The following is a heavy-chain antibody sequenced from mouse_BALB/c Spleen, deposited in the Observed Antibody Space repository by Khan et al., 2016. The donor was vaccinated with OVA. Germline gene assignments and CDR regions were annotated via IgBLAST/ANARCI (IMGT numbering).Heavy chain of an antibody. D-gene: IGHD6-1*01. V-gene: IGHV9-3-1*01. CDR2: INTYTGEP. J-gene: IGHJ1*01. Sequence: QLQLVQSGPELKKPGETVKISCKASGYTFTNYGMNWVKQAPGKGLKWMGWINTYTGEPTYADDFKGRFAFSLETSANTAYLQINNLKNEDTATYFGARSASYWFFDVWGAGTTVTVSS. CDR1: GYTFTNYG. CDR3: ARSASYWFFDV.